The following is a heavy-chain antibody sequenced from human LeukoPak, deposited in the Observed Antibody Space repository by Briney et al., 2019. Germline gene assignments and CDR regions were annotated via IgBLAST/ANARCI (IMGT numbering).Heavy chain of an antibody. J-gene: IGHJ6*02. Sequence: FETLSLTRTVSGGSHTSYYWRWIRQPPREGMEWIWRIFTPGSTNYNPSLKSRVTMSVDTSKNQFSLKLSSVTAADTAVYYCARAGRSYQLLPYYYYGMDVWGQGTTVTVSS. CDR1: GGSHTSYY. V-gene: IGHV4-4*07. CDR3: ARAGRSYQLLPYYYYGMDV. CDR2: IFTPGST. D-gene: IGHD2-2*01.